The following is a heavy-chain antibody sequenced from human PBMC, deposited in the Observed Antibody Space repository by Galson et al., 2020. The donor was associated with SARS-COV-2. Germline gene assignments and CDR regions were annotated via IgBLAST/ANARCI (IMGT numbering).Heavy chain of an antibody. CDR1: GFTFSSYS. J-gene: IGHJ5*02. V-gene: IGHV3-30-3*01. CDR2: ISNDGSNR. CDR3: ARGPRFGEVLSPFYA. D-gene: IGHD3-10*01. Sequence: TWGSLRLSCAASGFTFSSYSMHWVRQAPGKGLEWVAYISNDGSNRYYADSVKGRFTISRDNSKNTLFLQMNSLRVEDTAVYYCARGPRFGEVLSPFYAWGQGTLVTVSS.